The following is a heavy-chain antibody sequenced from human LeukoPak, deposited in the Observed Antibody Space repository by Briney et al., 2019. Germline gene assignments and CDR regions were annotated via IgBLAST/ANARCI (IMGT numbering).Heavy chain of an antibody. J-gene: IGHJ5*02. D-gene: IGHD4-17*01. Sequence: SETLSLTCTVSGGSTNGYYWSWVWQPPGEGLEWIVYISDSGSNNYNPSLKSRVTMSVDSSNTEFSVRLNSVTAADTAVYYCARVFRGAVTSNWFDPWGQGTLVTVSS. V-gene: IGHV4-59*01. CDR3: ARVFRGAVTSNWFDP. CDR2: ISDSGSN. CDR1: GGSTNGYY.